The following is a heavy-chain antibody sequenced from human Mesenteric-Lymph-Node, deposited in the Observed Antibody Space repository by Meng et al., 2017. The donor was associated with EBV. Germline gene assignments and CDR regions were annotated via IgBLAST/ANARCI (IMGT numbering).Heavy chain of an antibody. V-gene: IGHV3-NL1*01. CDR1: GFTFSSYG. D-gene: IGHD6-13*01. Sequence: QVQRVGSGGGVVQPGRSLRLSCAASGFTFSSYGMHWVRQAPGKGLEWVSVINTGGSTSYADSVRGRFTISRDNSKNTVHLLMNSLRAEDTAVYYCARESGSWSYFDLWGRGTLVTVSS. J-gene: IGHJ2*01. CDR3: ARESGSWSYFDL. CDR2: INTGGST.